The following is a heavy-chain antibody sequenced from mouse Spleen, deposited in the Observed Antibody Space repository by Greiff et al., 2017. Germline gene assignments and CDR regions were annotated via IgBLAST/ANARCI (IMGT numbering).Heavy chain of an antibody. J-gene: IGHJ4*01. D-gene: IGHD1-1*01. CDR1: GFSLTSYG. Sequence: QVQLQQSGPGLVQPSQSLSITCTVSGFSLTSYGVHWVRQSPGKGLEWLGVIWRGGSTDYNAAFISRLSISKDNSKSQVFFKMNSLQANDTAIYYCARRDYYGSGYAMDYWGQGTSVTVSS. CDR2: IWRGGST. CDR3: ARRDYYGSGYAMDY. V-gene: IGHV2-2*02.